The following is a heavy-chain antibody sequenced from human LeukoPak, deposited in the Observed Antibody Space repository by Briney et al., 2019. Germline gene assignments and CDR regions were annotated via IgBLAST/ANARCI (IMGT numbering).Heavy chain of an antibody. J-gene: IGHJ5*02. Sequence: PSETLSLTCTVSGGSISSYYWGWIRQPPGKGLEWIGYIYYSGSTNYNPSLKSRVTISVDTSKNQFSLKLSSVTAADTAVYYCARERVVPAAIPGIWFDPWGQGTLVTVSS. V-gene: IGHV4-59*01. CDR3: ARERVVPAAIPGIWFDP. CDR2: IYYSGST. CDR1: GGSISSYY. D-gene: IGHD2-2*02.